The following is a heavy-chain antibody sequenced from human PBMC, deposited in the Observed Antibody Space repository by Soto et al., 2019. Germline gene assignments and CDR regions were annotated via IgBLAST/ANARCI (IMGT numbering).Heavy chain of an antibody. V-gene: IGHV3-11*01. CDR3: ARDGFFFEY. CDR2: ISARGSTI. J-gene: IGHJ4*02. D-gene: IGHD2-2*03. CDR1: GFTFSDYY. Sequence: SGGSLRLSCAASGFTFSDYYMSWIRQAPGRGLEWVSYISARGSTIDYADSVKGRFTISRDNAKNSLSLEMNSLRAEDTAVYYCARDGFFFEYWGQGTLVTVSS.